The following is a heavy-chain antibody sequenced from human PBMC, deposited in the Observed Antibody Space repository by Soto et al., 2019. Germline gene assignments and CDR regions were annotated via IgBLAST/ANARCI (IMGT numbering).Heavy chain of an antibody. D-gene: IGHD4-17*01. CDR2: ISWNSGSI. V-gene: IGHV3-9*01. Sequence: VQLVESGGGLVQPGRSLRLSCAASGFTFDDYAMHWVRQAPGKGLEWVSGISWNSGSIGYADSVKGRFTISRDNAKNSLYLQMNSLRAEDTALYYCAKAQFQNYGDYYFDYWGQGTLVTVSS. CDR1: GFTFDDYA. CDR3: AKAQFQNYGDYYFDY. J-gene: IGHJ4*02.